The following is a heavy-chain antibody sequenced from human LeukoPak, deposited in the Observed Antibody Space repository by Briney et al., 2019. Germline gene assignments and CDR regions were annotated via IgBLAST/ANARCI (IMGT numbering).Heavy chain of an antibody. V-gene: IGHV1-69*05. J-gene: IGHJ4*02. CDR2: IIPIFGTA. CDR1: GGTFSSYA. D-gene: IGHD6-19*01. CDR3: ARDRIAVAVVYYFDY. Sequence: SVKVSCEASGGTFSSYAISWVRQAPGQGLEWMGRIIPIFGTANYAQKFQGRVTITTDESTSTAYMELSSLRSEDTAVYYCARDRIAVAVVYYFDYWGQGTLVTVSS.